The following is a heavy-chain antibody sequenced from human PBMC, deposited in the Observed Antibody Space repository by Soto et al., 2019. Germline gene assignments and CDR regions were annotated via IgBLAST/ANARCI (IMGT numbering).Heavy chain of an antibody. J-gene: IGHJ4*02. Sequence: PGGSLRLSCVASGFTFSSYSMVWVRQAPGKGLEWISYIFVSSTTIYYADSVKGRFTVSRDNSKNTLYLQMNSLRAEDTAVYYCAKGRGYCSSTSCYVGSDYWGQGT. CDR1: GFTFSSYS. V-gene: IGHV3-48*04. CDR2: IFVSSTTI. D-gene: IGHD2-2*01. CDR3: AKGRGYCSSTSCYVGSDY.